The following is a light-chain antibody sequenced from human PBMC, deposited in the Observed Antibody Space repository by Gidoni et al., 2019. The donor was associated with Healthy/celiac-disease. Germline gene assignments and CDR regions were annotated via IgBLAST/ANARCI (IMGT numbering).Light chain of an antibody. V-gene: IGKV6-21*01. CDR2: YAS. J-gene: IGKJ1*01. CDR1: QSIGSS. CDR3: HQSSTLPWT. Sequence: EIVLTQSPDFQSVTPKEKVTITCRASQSIGSSLHWYQQKPDQSPKLLIKYASQSFSGVPSRFSGSGSGTDFPLTLTTLEAEDAATYYCHQSSTLPWTFGQGTKVEIK.